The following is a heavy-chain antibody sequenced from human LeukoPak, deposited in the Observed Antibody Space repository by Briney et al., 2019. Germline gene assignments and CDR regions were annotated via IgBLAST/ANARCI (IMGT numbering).Heavy chain of an antibody. Sequence: GGSLRLSCAASGFTFDDFAMHWVRQAPGKGLEWVSLISEDGSSTYYADSVKGRFTISIDSSKNSLYLQMNSLRTEDTALYYCAIFLTAAGDDYWGQGTLVTVSS. CDR2: ISEDGSST. V-gene: IGHV3-43*02. CDR1: GFTFDDFA. CDR3: AIFLTAAGDDY. D-gene: IGHD6-13*01. J-gene: IGHJ4*02.